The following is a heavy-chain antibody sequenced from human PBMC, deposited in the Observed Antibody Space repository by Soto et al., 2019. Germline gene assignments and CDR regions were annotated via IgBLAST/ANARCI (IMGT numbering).Heavy chain of an antibody. CDR1: GGTFSSYA. CDR2: IIPIFCTA. V-gene: IGHV1-69*12. CDR3: ARVDGSYARGYYYGMDV. J-gene: IGHJ6*02. Sequence: QVQLVQSGAEVKKPGSSVKVSCKASGGTFSSYAISWVRQAPGQGLEWMGGIIPIFCTANYAQKFQGRVTITADESTSTAYMELSSLRSEDTAVYYCARVDGSYARGYYYGMDVWGQGTTVTVSS. D-gene: IGHD1-26*01.